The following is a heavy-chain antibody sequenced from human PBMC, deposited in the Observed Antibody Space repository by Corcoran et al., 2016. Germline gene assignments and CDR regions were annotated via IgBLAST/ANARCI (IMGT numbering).Heavy chain of an antibody. V-gene: IGHV2-26*01. D-gene: IGHD4-17*01. Sequence: QVTLKESGPVLVKPTETLTLTCTVSGFSLSNARMGVSWIRQPPGKALEWLAHIFSNDEKSYSTSLKIRLTISKYTSKSQVVLTMTNMDPVDTATYYCARRASHPDYGDYVVYFDYWGQGTLVTVSS. CDR2: IFSNDEK. CDR3: ARRASHPDYGDYVVYFDY. J-gene: IGHJ4*02. CDR1: GFSLSNARMG.